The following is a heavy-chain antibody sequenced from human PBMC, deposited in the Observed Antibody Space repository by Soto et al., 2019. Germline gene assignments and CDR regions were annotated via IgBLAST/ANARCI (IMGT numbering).Heavy chain of an antibody. Sequence: QITLKESGPTLVKPTQTLTLTCTFSGFSLSTSGVGVGWIRQPPGKALEWLALIYWDDDKRYRPSLKSRPTTTKDTSKTQVVLTLTNMDPVDTATYYCARLEMASYYFDYWGQGTLVTVSS. CDR2: IYWDDDK. CDR3: ARLEMASYYFDY. D-gene: IGHD5-12*01. V-gene: IGHV2-5*02. J-gene: IGHJ4*02. CDR1: GFSLSTSGVG.